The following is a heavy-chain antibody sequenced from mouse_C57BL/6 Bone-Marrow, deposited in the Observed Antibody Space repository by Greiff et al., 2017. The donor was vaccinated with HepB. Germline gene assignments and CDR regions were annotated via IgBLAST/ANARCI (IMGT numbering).Heavy chain of an antibody. CDR2: IDPEDGET. J-gene: IGHJ1*03. CDR3: ARRGTARYFDV. Sequence: EVHLVESGAELVKPGASVKLSCTASGFNFKDYYMHWVKQRTEQGLEWIGRIDPEDGETKYAPKFQGKATITADTTSNTAYLQLSSLTSEDTAVYYCARRGTARYFDVWGTGTTVTVSS. D-gene: IGHD1-2*01. CDR1: GFNFKDYY. V-gene: IGHV14-2*01.